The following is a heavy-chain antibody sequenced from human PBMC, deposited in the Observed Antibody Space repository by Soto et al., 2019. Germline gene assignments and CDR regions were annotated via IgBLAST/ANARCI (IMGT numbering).Heavy chain of an antibody. CDR1: GASLTSGSYY. Sequence: QVQLQESGPGLVRPSETLSLTCTVSGASLTSGSYYWSWVRQPPGKGLEWIAYIYRSGSTNYNPSLKSRATISVDTSKNQFSLRLTSVTPADTAMYYCARWKYSYADLPGDWLDSWGQGTLVTVSS. D-gene: IGHD3-16*01. CDR2: IYRSGST. V-gene: IGHV4-61*01. J-gene: IGHJ5*01. CDR3: ARWKYSYADLPGDWLDS.